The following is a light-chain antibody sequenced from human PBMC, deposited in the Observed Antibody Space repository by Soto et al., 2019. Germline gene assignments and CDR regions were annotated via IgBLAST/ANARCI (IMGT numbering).Light chain of an antibody. V-gene: IGKV3-15*01. CDR2: GAS. Sequence: EIVMTQSPATLSVSPGERATLSCRASQSVSSNLAWYQQKPGQAPRLLIYGASTRATGIPARFSGSAPGTEFTLTISSLQSEDFAVYYCQQYNNWPPWTFGQGTKVEIK. CDR1: QSVSSN. J-gene: IGKJ1*01. CDR3: QQYNNWPPWT.